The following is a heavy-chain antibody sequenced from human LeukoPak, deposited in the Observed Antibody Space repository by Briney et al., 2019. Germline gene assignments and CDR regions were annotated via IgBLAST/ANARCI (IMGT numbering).Heavy chain of an antibody. Sequence: GGSLRLSCAASGFTFSKYWLHWVRQAPGTGLIWVSRISPDDMSTSYADSVKGRFTISRDNAKKTLFLQMNSLRAEDTAVYYCLTIVETTIDAFDIWGQGTMVTVSS. V-gene: IGHV3-74*01. J-gene: IGHJ3*02. D-gene: IGHD1-26*01. CDR3: LTIVETTIDAFDI. CDR2: ISPDDMST. CDR1: GFTFSKYW.